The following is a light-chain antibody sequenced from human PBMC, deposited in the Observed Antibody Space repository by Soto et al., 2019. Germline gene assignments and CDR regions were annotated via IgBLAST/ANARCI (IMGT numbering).Light chain of an antibody. CDR1: SSDVGGYNF. J-gene: IGLJ1*01. CDR2: DVS. V-gene: IGLV2-14*01. CDR3: ISYTTSNTYV. Sequence: QSALTQPASVSGSPGQSITISCTGTSSDVGGYNFVSWHQQHPGKAPKLLIYDVSNRPSGVSDRFSASKSGNTASLTISGLRAEDEADYYCISYTTSNTYVFGTGTKVTVL.